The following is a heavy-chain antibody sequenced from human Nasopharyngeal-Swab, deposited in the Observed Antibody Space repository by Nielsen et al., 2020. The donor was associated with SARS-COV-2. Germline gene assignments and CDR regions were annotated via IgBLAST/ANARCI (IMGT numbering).Heavy chain of an antibody. CDR3: ARDFYGRASGDYYYYYGMDV. D-gene: IGHD2/OR15-2a*01. CDR1: GFTFSSYW. J-gene: IGHJ6*02. Sequence: GASLKISCAASGFTFSSYWMSWVRQAPGKGLEWVANIKQDGSEKYYVDSVKGRFTISRDNAKNSLYLQMNSLRAEDTAVYYCARDFYGRASGDYYYYYGMDVWGQGTTVTVSS. V-gene: IGHV3-7*01. CDR2: IKQDGSEK.